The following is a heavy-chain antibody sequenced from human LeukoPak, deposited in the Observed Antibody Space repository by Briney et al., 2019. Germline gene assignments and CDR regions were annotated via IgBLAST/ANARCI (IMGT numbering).Heavy chain of an antibody. Sequence: PSETLSLTCTVSGGSISSYYWSWIRQPPGKGLEWIGYIYYSGSTNYNPSLKSRVTISVDTSKNQFSLKLSSVTAADTAVYYCARGKVASPGYVWGSYRYETPFRPNWFDPWGQGTLVTVSS. V-gene: IGHV4-59*01. CDR1: GGSISSYY. D-gene: IGHD3-16*02. CDR2: IYYSGST. J-gene: IGHJ5*02. CDR3: ARGKVASPGYVWGSYRYETPFRPNWFDP.